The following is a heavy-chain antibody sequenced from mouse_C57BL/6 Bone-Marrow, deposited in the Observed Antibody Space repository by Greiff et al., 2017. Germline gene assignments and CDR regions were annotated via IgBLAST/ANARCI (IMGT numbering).Heavy chain of an antibody. CDR2: ISDGGSYT. V-gene: IGHV5-4*01. D-gene: IGHD2-3*01. CDR3: ARDGYYAWFAY. Sequence: EVMLVESGGGLVKPGGSLKLSCAASGFTFSSYAMSWVRQTPEKRLEWVATISDGGSYTYYPDNVKGRFTISRDNAKNNLYLHMSHLKSEDTAMYYCARDGYYAWFAYWGQGTLVTVSA. CDR1: GFTFSSYA. J-gene: IGHJ3*01.